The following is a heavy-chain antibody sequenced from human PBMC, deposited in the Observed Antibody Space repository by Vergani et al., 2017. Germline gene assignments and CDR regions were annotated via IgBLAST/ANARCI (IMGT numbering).Heavy chain of an antibody. V-gene: IGHV1-2*02. Sequence: QVQLVQSGAEVKKPGASVKVSCKASGYTFTGYYMHWVRQAPGQGLEWMGWINPNSGGTNYAQKFQGRVTMTRDTSISTAYMELSRLRSDDTAVYYCARVVAVAGQYYYYYMDVWGKGTTVTVSS. D-gene: IGHD6-19*01. CDR2: INPNSGGT. CDR1: GYTFTGYY. CDR3: ARVVAVAGQYYYYYMDV. J-gene: IGHJ6*03.